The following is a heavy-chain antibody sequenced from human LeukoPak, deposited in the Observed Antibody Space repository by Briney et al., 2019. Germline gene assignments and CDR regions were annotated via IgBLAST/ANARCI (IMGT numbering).Heavy chain of an antibody. J-gene: IGHJ6*03. V-gene: IGHV4-59*01. CDR2: IYYSGST. Sequence: SETLSLTCTVSGVSISSYYWSWIRQPPGKGLEWIGYIYYSGSTNYNPSLKSRVTISVDTSKNQFSLKLSSVTAADTAVYYCARGGYSNYYYYMDVWGKGTTVTVSS. CDR3: ARGGYSNYYYYMDV. CDR1: GVSISSYY. D-gene: IGHD4-11*01.